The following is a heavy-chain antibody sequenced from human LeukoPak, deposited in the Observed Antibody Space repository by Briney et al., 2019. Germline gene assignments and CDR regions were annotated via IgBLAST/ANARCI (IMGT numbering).Heavy chain of an antibody. CDR3: ARVRVAAAGTAWFDP. J-gene: IGHJ5*02. CDR2: IYYSGST. D-gene: IGHD6-13*01. V-gene: IGHV4-59*01. Sequence: SETLSLTCTVPGGSISSYYWSWIRQPPGKGLEWIGYIYYSGSTNCNPSLKSRVTISVDTSKNQFSLKLSSVTAADTAVYYCARVRVAAAGTAWFDPWGQGTLVTVSS. CDR1: GGSISSYY.